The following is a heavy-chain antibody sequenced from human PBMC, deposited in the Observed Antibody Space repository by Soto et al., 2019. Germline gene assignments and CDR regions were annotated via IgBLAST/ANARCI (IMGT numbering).Heavy chain of an antibody. CDR3: AKDRIAVAGAASDY. CDR2: ISGSGGST. Sequence: EVQLLESGGGLVQPGGSLRLSCAASGFTFSSYAMSWVRQAPGKGLEWVSAISGSGGSTYYADSVKGRFTISRDNSKNTRYLQLTSRRAEDTGVYYCAKDRIAVAGAASDYWGQGILVTVSS. CDR1: GFTFSSYA. D-gene: IGHD6-19*01. J-gene: IGHJ4*02. V-gene: IGHV3-23*01.